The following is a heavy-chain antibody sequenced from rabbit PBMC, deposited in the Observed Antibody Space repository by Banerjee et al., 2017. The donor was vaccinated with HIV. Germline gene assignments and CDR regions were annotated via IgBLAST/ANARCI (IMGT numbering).Heavy chain of an antibody. J-gene: IGHJ4*01. CDR1: GFDFSSYG. V-gene: IGHV1S47*01. CDR3: VRDSGWGTNL. Sequence: QEQLVESGGGLVQPGGSLKLSCKASGFDFSSYGVSWVRQAPGKGLEWIGYIDPVFGSTYYASWVNGRFTISSHNAQNTLYLQLNSLTAADTATYFCVRDSGWGTNLWGQGTLVTVS. D-gene: IGHD4-1*01. CDR2: IDPVFGST.